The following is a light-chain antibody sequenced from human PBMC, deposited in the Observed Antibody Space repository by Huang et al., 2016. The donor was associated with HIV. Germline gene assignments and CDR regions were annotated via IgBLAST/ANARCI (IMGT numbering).Light chain of an antibody. CDR3: QQSYNTPLT. V-gene: IGKV1-39*01. CDR1: QSINSY. CDR2: AAS. Sequence: DIQMTQSPSSLSASVGDRVTITCRASQSINSYLNWYQQKPGKAPKVLIYAASRLQSGVPSRFSGSGSGTDFTLTINSLQPEDFAIYYCQQSYNTPLTFGGGTRVEIK. J-gene: IGKJ4*01.